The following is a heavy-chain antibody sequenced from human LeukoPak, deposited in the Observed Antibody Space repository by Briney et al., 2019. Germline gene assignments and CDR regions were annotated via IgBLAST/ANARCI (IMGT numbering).Heavy chain of an antibody. CDR2: ISASGNT. J-gene: IGHJ5*01. CDR1: GGSMTTDS. Sequence: NPSETLSLTCTVSGGSMTTDSWNWIRLPAGKGLEWIGRISASGNTNYNPSLFTRVTMSIDTSENQFSLKLNPVTAADTAVYFCARAPVQDLSFVGWFDSWGQGTLVIVSS. D-gene: IGHD1-26*01. V-gene: IGHV4-4*07. CDR3: ARAPVQDLSFVGWFDS.